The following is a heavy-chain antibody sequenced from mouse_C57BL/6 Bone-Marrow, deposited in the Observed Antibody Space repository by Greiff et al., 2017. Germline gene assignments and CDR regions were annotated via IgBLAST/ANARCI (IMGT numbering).Heavy chain of an antibody. CDR2: ISTGGGST. CDR3: ARENWDWYFDV. J-gene: IGHJ1*03. Sequence: EVQVVESGGGLVQPGGSLKLSCAASGFTFSDYYMYWVRQTPEKRLEWVAYISTGGGSTYYPDTVKGRFTISRENANNTLYLQMSRLKSEDTAMYYCARENWDWYFDVWGTGTTVTVSS. CDR1: GFTFSDYY. D-gene: IGHD4-1*01. V-gene: IGHV5-12*01.